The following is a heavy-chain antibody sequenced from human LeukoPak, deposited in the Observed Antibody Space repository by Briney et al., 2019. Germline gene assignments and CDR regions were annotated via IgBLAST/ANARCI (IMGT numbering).Heavy chain of an antibody. CDR3: ARGGGPYYFEY. CDR2: INHSGST. CDR1: GGSISIYY. J-gene: IGHJ4*02. D-gene: IGHD4-23*01. Sequence: PSETLSLTCTVSGGSISIYYWSWIRQPPGKGLEWIGEINHSGSTNYNPSLKSRVTISVDTSKNQFSLKLSSVTAADTAVYYCARGGGPYYFEYWGQGTLVTVSS. V-gene: IGHV4-34*01.